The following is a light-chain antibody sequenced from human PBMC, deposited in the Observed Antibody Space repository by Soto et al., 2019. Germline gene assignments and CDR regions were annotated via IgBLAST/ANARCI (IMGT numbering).Light chain of an antibody. Sequence: DIQMTQSPSSLSASVGDRITITCRASQSISRYLNWYQHKPGKAPKLLINAASSLERGVPSRFSGGGSGTDFTLNISSLQPDDFATYYCQQNYRATPWTFGQGRKVDIK. J-gene: IGKJ1*01. CDR3: QQNYRATPWT. V-gene: IGKV1-39*01. CDR1: QSISRY. CDR2: AAS.